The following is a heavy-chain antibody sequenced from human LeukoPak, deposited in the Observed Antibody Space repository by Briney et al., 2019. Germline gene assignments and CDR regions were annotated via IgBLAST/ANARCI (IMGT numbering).Heavy chain of an antibody. D-gene: IGHD3-9*01. CDR2: IYYSGST. CDR1: GGSISSYY. Sequence: PSETLSLTCTVSGGSISSYYWSWIRQPPGKGQEWIGYIYYSGSTNYNPSLKSRVTISVDTSKNQFSLKLSSVTAADTAVYYCAREYYDILTGYSNYNWFDPWGQGTLVTVSS. CDR3: AREYYDILTGYSNYNWFDP. J-gene: IGHJ5*02. V-gene: IGHV4-59*01.